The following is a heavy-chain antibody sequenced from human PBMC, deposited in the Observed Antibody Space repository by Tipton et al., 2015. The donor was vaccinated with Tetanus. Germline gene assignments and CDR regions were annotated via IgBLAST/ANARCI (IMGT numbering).Heavy chain of an antibody. CDR1: GGSISSGGYY. V-gene: IGHV4-31*03. J-gene: IGHJ5*02. CDR2: IYYSGST. CDR3: ARGDGYNLSAWELRENWFDP. D-gene: IGHD5-24*01. Sequence: TLSLTCTVSGGSISSGGYYWSWIRQHPGKGLEWIGYIYYSGSTYYNPSLKSRVTISVDTSKNQFSLKLSSVTAADTAGYYCARGDGYNLSAWELRENWFDPWGQGTLVTVSS.